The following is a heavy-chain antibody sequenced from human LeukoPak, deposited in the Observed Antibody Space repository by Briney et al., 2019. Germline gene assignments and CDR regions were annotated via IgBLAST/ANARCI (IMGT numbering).Heavy chain of an antibody. CDR1: GYTFTGYN. V-gene: IGHV1-2*02. CDR3: ARDGHFDC. Sequence: ATVKVSCKASGYTFTGYNMQWLRQAPGQGLEWMGWINPNSGGTNYAQKFQGRVTMTRDTSISTAYMELSRLRSDDTAVYYCARDGHFDCWGQGTLVTVSS. CDR2: INPNSGGT. J-gene: IGHJ4*02.